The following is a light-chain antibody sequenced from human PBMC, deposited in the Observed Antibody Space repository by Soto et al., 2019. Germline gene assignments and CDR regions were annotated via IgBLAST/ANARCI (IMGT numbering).Light chain of an antibody. CDR1: QSVSSN. CDR2: GAF. V-gene: IGKV3-15*01. J-gene: IGKJ1*01. Sequence: EILMTQSPVTLSVSPGERATLSCRASQSVSSNLAWYQQKPGQAPSLLIYGAFTRATGIPARFSGTGSGTDFTLTISSLQSEDFAVYYCQQYRNWPRTFGQGTKVDIK. CDR3: QQYRNWPRT.